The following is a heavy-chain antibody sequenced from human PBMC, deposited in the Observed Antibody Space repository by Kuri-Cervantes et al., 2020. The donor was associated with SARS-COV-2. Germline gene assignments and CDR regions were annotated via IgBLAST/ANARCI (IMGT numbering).Heavy chain of an antibody. CDR2: ISYDGSNK. CDR1: GFTFSSYG. CDR3: AKDCLCASSTGHYYYGMDV. J-gene: IGHJ6*02. D-gene: IGHD3-10*01. V-gene: IGHV3-30*18. Sequence: GESLKISCAASGFTFSSYGMHRVRQAPGKGLEWVAVISYDGSNKYYADSVKGRFTISRDNSKNTLYLQMNSLRAEDTAVYYCAKDCLCASSTGHYYYGMDVWGQGTTVTVSS.